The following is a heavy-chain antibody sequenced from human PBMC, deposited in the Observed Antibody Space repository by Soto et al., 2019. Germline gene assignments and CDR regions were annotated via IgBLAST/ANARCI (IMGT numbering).Heavy chain of an antibody. CDR1: GYTLTELS. V-gene: IGHV1-24*01. CDR2: FDPEDGET. D-gene: IGHD2-15*01. CDR3: ATEFRSTVVTPALADY. Sequence: GASVKVSCKVSGYTLTELSMHWVRQAPGKGLEWMGGFDPEDGETIYAQKFQGRVTMTEDTSTDTAYMELSSLRSEDTAVYYCATEFRSTVVTPALADYWGQGTLVTVSS. J-gene: IGHJ4*02.